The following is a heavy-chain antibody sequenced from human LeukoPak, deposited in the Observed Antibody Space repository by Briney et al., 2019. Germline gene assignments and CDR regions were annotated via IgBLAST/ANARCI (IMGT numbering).Heavy chain of an antibody. V-gene: IGHV3-13*01. Sequence: GGSLRLSCAASGFTFSDYDMHWVREVIGKGLEWVSVIFPSGDTYYAGSVKGRFTTSRENAKNSLHLQMSSLRAGDSAVYYCTRVGLRGVTGEYHALDVWGQGTLVTVSS. CDR3: TRVGLRGVTGEYHALDV. CDR1: GFTFSDYD. D-gene: IGHD2-21*02. CDR2: IFPSGDT. J-gene: IGHJ4*02.